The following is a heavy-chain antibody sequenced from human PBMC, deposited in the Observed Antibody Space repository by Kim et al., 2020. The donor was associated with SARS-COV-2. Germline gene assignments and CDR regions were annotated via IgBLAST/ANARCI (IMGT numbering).Heavy chain of an antibody. CDR3: ASRLKAIAVAGNWFDP. J-gene: IGHJ5*02. CDR2: INHSGST. CDR1: GGSFSGYY. Sequence: SETLSLTCAVYGGSFSGYYWSWIRQPPGKGLEWIGEINHSGSTNYNPSLKSRVTISVDTSKNQFSLKLSSVTAADTAVYYCASRLKAIAVAGNWFDPWGQGTLVTVSS. D-gene: IGHD6-19*01. V-gene: IGHV4-34*01.